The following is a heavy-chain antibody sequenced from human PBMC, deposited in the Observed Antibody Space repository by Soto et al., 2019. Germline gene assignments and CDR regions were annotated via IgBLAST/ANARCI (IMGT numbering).Heavy chain of an antibody. Sequence: QVQLQESGPGLVKPSGTLSLTCAVSGASIRSTDWWSWVRQSPGKGLEWLGEVSETGGTHYNPSLPSRVTMAVDKSKNQFSLSLNSVTAADEAVNYCARTLYTSGSRIDVWGQGTTVTVSS. J-gene: IGHJ6*02. CDR1: GASIRSTDW. CDR3: ARTLYTSGSRIDV. CDR2: VSETGGT. D-gene: IGHD3-10*01. V-gene: IGHV4-4*02.